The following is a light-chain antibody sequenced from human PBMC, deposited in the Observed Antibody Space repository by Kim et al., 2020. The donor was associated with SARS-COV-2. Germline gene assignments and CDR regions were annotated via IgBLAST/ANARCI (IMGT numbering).Light chain of an antibody. CDR3: QQYGNSPST. CDR1: QSVSSS. CDR2: GAS. Sequence: PGERAPLACRASQSVSSSLAWYQQKPGQAPRLLIHGASSRTTGIPDRFSGSGSGTDFTLTISRLEPEDFAVYYCQQYGNSPSTFGQGTRLEIK. V-gene: IGKV3-20*01. J-gene: IGKJ5*01.